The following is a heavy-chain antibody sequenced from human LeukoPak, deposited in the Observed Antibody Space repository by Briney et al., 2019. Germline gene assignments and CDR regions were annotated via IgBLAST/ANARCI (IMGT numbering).Heavy chain of an antibody. CDR2: INNSGITI. CDR1: GFTFSDYY. Sequence: PGGSLRLSCAASGFTFSDYYMSWIRQAPGKGLEWVSYINNSGITIYYADSVKGRFTISRDNAKNSLYQQMNSLRPEDTAVYYCATRVYCGGDCYSSHGMDVWGPGTTVTVSS. CDR3: ATRVYCGGDCYSSHGMDV. J-gene: IGHJ6*02. D-gene: IGHD2-21*02. V-gene: IGHV3-11*01.